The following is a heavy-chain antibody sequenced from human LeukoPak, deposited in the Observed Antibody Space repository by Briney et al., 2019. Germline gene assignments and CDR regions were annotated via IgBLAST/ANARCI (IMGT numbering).Heavy chain of an antibody. D-gene: IGHD6-13*01. CDR2: ISSSASIT. CDR1: GFTFSTYE. J-gene: IGHJ4*02. CDR3: ARLQPAIAAAGSFDY. Sequence: GGSLRLFGAASGFTFSTYEMNWVRQAPGKGLEWVSYISSSASITYYADSVKGRFTSSRDNAKNSLYLQMDSLRVEDTAVYYCARLQPAIAAAGSFDYWGQGTLVTVSS. V-gene: IGHV3-48*03.